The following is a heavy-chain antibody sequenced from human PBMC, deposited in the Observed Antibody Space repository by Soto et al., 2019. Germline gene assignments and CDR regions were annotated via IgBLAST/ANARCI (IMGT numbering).Heavy chain of an antibody. CDR2: VYHSGTT. CDR1: GASIGTNHW. CDR3: AVPGDVDFDY. V-gene: IGHV4-4*02. Sequence: SSETLSLTCAVSGASIGTNHWWSWVRQPPGKGLEWIGEVYHSGTTNCNPSLKSRVTISIDNYKNQFSLRLTSMTAADTAVYYCAVPGDVDFDYWSQGTLVNDSS. J-gene: IGHJ4*02.